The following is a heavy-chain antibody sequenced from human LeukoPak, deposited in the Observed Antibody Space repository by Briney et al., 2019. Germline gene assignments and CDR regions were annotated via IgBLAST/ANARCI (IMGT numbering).Heavy chain of an antibody. Sequence: SETLSLTCTVSGGSISSSSYYWGWIRQPPGKGLEWIGSIYYSGSTYYNPSLKSRVTISVDRSKNQFSLKLSSVTAADTAVYYCARGEGPIAAAGTFDYWGQGTLVTVSS. CDR1: GGSISSSSYY. D-gene: IGHD6-13*01. V-gene: IGHV4-39*07. CDR2: IYYSGST. J-gene: IGHJ4*02. CDR3: ARGEGPIAAAGTFDY.